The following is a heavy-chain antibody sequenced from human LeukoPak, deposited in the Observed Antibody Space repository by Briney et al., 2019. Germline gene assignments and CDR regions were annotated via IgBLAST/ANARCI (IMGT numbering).Heavy chain of an antibody. CDR1: GSTFTGYY. J-gene: IGHJ1*01. D-gene: IGHD3-22*01. V-gene: IGHV1-2*02. CDR2: INPNSGGT. Sequence: ASVRLSCKASGSTFTGYYMHWVRHAPGPGLGLMGWINPNSGGTNYAQMFHGRVTMTRDTSISTAYMELSRLRSDDTAVYYCAREDYYDSSGYYKNKEYFQHWGQGTLVTVSS. CDR3: AREDYYDSSGYYKNKEYFQH.